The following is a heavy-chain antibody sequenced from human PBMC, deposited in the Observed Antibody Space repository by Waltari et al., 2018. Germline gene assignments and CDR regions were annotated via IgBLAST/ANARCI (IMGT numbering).Heavy chain of an antibody. CDR3: ARSYDFWSGYPDY. Sequence: EVQLVESGGGLVQPGGSWRLSGEASGFTFVSYGMSWFGRAPGKGLEWVANIKQDGSEKYYVDSVKGRFTISRDNAKNSLYLQMNSLRAEDTAVYYCARSYDFWSGYPDYWGQGTLVTVSS. D-gene: IGHD3-3*01. CDR1: GFTFVSYG. J-gene: IGHJ4*02. CDR2: IKQDGSEK. V-gene: IGHV3-7*01.